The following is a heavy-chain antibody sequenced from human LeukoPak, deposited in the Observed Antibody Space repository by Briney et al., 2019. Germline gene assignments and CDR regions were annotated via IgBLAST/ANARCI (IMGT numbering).Heavy chain of an antibody. V-gene: IGHV3-33*01. D-gene: IGHD3-10*01. J-gene: IGHJ4*02. CDR3: ARELWSGAYYFDY. Sequence: GGSLRLSCAASGFTFSSYGMHWVRQAPGKGLEWVAAIWYDGSNKYYADSVKGRFTISRDNSKNTLYLQMNSLRAEDTAVYYCARELWSGAYYFDYWGQGTLVTVSS. CDR2: IWYDGSNK. CDR1: GFTFSSYG.